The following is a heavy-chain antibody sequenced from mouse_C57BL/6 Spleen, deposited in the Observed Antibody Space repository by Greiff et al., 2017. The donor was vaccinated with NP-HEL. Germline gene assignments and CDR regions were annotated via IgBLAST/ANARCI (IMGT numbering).Heavy chain of an antibody. CDR1: GYTFTDYE. CDR3: TRVWFRAYFDY. Sequence: VQLQQSGAELVRPGASVTLSCKASGYTFTDYEMHWVKQTPVHGLEWIGAIDPETGGTAYNQKFKGKAILTADKSSSTAYMELRSLTSEDSAVYYCTRVWFRAYFDYWGQGTTLTVSS. J-gene: IGHJ2*01. V-gene: IGHV1-15*01. CDR2: IDPETGGT. D-gene: IGHD1-1*02.